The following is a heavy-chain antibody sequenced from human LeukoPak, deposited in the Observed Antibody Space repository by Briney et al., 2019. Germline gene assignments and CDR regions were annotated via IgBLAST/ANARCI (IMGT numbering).Heavy chain of an antibody. Sequence: GGSLRLSCAASGFTFSSYEMNWVRQAPGKGLEWVANIKEDGSDKYYVGSVKGRFTISRDNAKNSLFLQMNTLRAEDTAVYYCVTTIAGRHEWDLTSDPWGQGTLVTVSS. CDR3: VTTIAGRHEWDLTSDP. CDR2: IKEDGSDK. D-gene: IGHD6-6*01. J-gene: IGHJ5*02. CDR1: GFTFSSYE. V-gene: IGHV3-7*01.